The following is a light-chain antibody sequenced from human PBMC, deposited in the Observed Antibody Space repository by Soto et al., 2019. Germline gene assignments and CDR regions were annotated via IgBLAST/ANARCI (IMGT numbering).Light chain of an antibody. CDR2: EVS. CDR3: NSKGTGLTYV. J-gene: IGLJ1*01. V-gene: IGLV2-14*01. Sequence: QSALTQPASVSGSPEQSITISCTGTSSDVGGYNYVSWYQQYPGKVPKLMIYEVSNRPAGVSNRFSGSKSGNTASLTISGLQAEDEADYYCNSKGTGLTYVFGTGTKVTVL. CDR1: SSDVGGYNY.